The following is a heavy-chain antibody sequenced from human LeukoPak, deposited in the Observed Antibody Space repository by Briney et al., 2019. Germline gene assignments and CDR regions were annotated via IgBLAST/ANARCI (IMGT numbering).Heavy chain of an antibody. V-gene: IGHV3-30*02. Sequence: GGSLRLSCAASGFTFSSYGMHWVRQAPGKGLEWVTFIRYDGSNKYYADSVKGRFTISRDNSKNTLYLQMNSLRAEDTAVYYCAKVPYSGSYFGWYFDYWGQGTLVTVSS. CDR2: IRYDGSNK. J-gene: IGHJ4*02. CDR1: GFTFSSYG. D-gene: IGHD1-26*01. CDR3: AKVPYSGSYFGWYFDY.